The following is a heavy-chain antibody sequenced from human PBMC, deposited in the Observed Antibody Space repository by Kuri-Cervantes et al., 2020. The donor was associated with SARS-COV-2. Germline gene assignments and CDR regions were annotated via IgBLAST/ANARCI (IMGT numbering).Heavy chain of an antibody. CDR1: GGSISSSSYY. V-gene: IGHV4-39*01. J-gene: IGHJ4*02. Sequence: GSLRLSCTVSGGSISSSSYYWGWIRQPPGKGLEWIGSIYYSGSTYYNPSLKSRVTISADTSKNQFSLKLSSVTAADTAVYYCARHRKIRFLEWLSPFDYWGQGTLVIVSS. CDR2: IYYSGST. D-gene: IGHD3-3*01. CDR3: ARHRKIRFLEWLSPFDY.